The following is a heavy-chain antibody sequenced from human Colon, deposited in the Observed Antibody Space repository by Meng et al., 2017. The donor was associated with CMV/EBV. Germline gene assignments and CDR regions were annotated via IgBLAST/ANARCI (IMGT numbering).Heavy chain of an antibody. CDR2: ISYDGVHI. Sequence: GESLKISCAASQFPFKNYAMHWVRQAPGEGLEWVAVISYDGVHISYLDSVKGRFTISRDNSNNTLYLQMSGLRAADTAVYYCARESGYGFLGSNYFDSWGQGALVTVSS. CDR3: ARESGYGFLGSNYFDS. J-gene: IGHJ4*02. CDR1: QFPFKNYA. D-gene: IGHD3-9*01. V-gene: IGHV3-30-3*01.